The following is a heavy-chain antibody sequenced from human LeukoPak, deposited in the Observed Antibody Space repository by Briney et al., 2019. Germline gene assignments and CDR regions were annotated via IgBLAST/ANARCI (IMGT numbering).Heavy chain of an antibody. Sequence: SETLSPTCTVSGGSISNYFWSWIRQSAGKGPEWIGRIFISGSTNYNPSLKSRVTMSVDTSKNQFYLNLNSVTAADSAVYYCTRGGGRRGNGYYYMDVWGKGTTVTVSS. CDR3: TRGGGRRGNGYYYMDV. V-gene: IGHV4-4*07. D-gene: IGHD2-8*01. CDR1: GGSISNYF. CDR2: IFISGST. J-gene: IGHJ6*03.